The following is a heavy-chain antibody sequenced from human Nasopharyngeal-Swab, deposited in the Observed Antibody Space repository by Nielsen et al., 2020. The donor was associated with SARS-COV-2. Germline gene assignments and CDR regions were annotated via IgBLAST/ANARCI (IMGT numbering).Heavy chain of an antibody. CDR1: GFTFSNYV. V-gene: IGHV3-23*01. CDR2: TTNSGGST. CDR3: AKDKAHSTFDY. Sequence: GGSLRLSCAASGFTFSNYVMNWVRQAPGKGLERVSATTNSGGSTYYADSVKGRFTISRDNSKNTLFLQMNSLRAEDTAVYYCAKDKAHSTFDYWGQGTLVTVSS. J-gene: IGHJ4*02. D-gene: IGHD4-11*01.